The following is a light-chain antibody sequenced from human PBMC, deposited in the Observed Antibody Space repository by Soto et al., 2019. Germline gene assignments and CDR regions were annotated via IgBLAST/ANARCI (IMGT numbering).Light chain of an antibody. CDR3: QQYSNWPPAIT. CDR1: QTISGTY. Sequence: EIVLTQSPGTLSLSPGERATLSCRASQTISGTYLAWYQQKPGQAPRLLIYSSSSRAAGVSDRFSGSGSGTDFSLTISRLEPEDFAMYYCQQYSNWPPAITFGQGTRLEIK. J-gene: IGKJ5*01. V-gene: IGKV3-20*01. CDR2: SSS.